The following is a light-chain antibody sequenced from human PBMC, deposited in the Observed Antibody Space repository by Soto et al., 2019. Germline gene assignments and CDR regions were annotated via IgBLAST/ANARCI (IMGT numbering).Light chain of an antibody. J-gene: IGKJ1*01. CDR2: AAS. Sequence: AILMTQSPSSLSASVGDRVTITCRASQGIRNDLGWYQQKPGKAPELLIYAASSLQSGVPSRFSGSGYGTDFTLTISSLQPEDFATYYCQHYNSYSEAFGQGTKVDIK. CDR3: QHYNSYSEA. CDR1: QGIRND. V-gene: IGKV1-6*01.